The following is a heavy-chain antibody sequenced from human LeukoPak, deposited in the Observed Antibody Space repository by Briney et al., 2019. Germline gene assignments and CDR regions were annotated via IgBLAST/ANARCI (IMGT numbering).Heavy chain of an antibody. CDR2: INHSGST. J-gene: IGHJ4*02. Sequence: PSETLSLTCAVYGGSFSGYYRSWIRQPPGKGLEWIGEINHSGSTNYNPSLKSRVTISVDTSKNQFSLKLSSVTAADTAVYYCARSSIAVAGTPFDYWGQGTLVTVSS. CDR1: GGSFSGYY. V-gene: IGHV4-34*01. CDR3: ARSSIAVAGTPFDY. D-gene: IGHD6-19*01.